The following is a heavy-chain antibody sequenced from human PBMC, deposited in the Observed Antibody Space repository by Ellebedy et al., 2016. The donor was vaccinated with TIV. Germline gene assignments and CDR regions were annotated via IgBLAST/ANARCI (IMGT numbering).Heavy chain of an antibody. CDR1: GYTFTGYY. D-gene: IGHD3-22*01. Sequence: ASVKVSCXASGYTFTGYYMHWVRQAPGQGLEWMGWINPNSGGTNYAQKLQGRVTMTTDTSTSTAYMELRSLRSDDTAVYYCARDRQYYYDSSGWDYWGQGTLVTVSS. V-gene: IGHV1-2*02. J-gene: IGHJ4*02. CDR3: ARDRQYYYDSSGWDY. CDR2: INPNSGGT.